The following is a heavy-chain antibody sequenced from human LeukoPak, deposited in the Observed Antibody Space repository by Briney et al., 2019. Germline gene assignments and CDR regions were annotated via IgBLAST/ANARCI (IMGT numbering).Heavy chain of an antibody. CDR1: GGSITPYY. CDR2: INHSGST. V-gene: IGHV4-34*01. D-gene: IGHD3-22*01. Sequence: PSETLSLTCTVSGGSITPYYWSWIRQPPGKGLEWIGEINHSGSTNYNPSLKSRVTISVDTSKSQFSLKLSSVTAADTAVYYCARKAPYYYDSSGYYYYYYYGMDVWGQGTTVTVSS. J-gene: IGHJ6*02. CDR3: ARKAPYYYDSSGYYYYYYYGMDV.